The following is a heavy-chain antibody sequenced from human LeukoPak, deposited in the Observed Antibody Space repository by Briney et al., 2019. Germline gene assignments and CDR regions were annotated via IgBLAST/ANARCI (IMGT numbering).Heavy chain of an antibody. J-gene: IGHJ3*02. CDR2: INPNSGGT. D-gene: IGHD2-15*01. CDR1: GYTFTGYY. V-gene: IGHV1-2*02. CDR3: AVHARSYCSGGSCYSGAFDI. Sequence: ASVKVSCKASGYTFTGYYMHWVRQAPGQGLERVGWINPNSGGTNYAQKFQGRVTMTRDTSISTAYMELSRLRSDDTAVYYCAVHARSYCSGGSCYSGAFDIWGQGTMVTVSS.